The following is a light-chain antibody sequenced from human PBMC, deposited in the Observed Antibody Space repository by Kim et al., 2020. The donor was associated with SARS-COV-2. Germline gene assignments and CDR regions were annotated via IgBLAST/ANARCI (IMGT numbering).Light chain of an antibody. V-gene: IGKV3-15*01. Sequence: EIVMTQSPATLSVSPGERATLSCRASQGVSGNLAWYQQKPGQAPRLLIYGASTRATGIPARFSGSGSGTEFTLTISSLQSEDSALYFCQQYSKWPLTFGGGTKVDIK. J-gene: IGKJ4*01. CDR2: GAS. CDR3: QQYSKWPLT. CDR1: QGVSGN.